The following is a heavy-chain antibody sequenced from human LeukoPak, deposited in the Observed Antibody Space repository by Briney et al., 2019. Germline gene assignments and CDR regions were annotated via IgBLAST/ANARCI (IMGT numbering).Heavy chain of an antibody. Sequence: NPSETLSLTCSVSGGSISSYYWSWIRQPPGKGPEWIGYIHYSGSANYNPSLKSRVTISVDTSKNQFSLKVSSVTAADTAVYYCARHSSGWYGLDYWGQGTLVTVSS. CDR2: IHYSGSA. CDR3: ARHSSGWYGLDY. D-gene: IGHD6-19*01. V-gene: IGHV4-59*08. CDR1: GGSISSYY. J-gene: IGHJ4*02.